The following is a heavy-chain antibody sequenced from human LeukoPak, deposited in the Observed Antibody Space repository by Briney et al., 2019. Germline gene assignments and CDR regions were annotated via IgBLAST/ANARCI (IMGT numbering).Heavy chain of an antibody. D-gene: IGHD6-6*01. CDR2: ICTSGTI. V-gene: IGHV4-4*07. Sequence: SETLSLTCTVSGDSISSCYWSWIRQPAEKGLEWTGRICTSGTINYNPPLKNRVTMSVDTSKNQFSLKLTSVTAADTAVYYCARDRDYSNSLDYWGQGTLVTVSS. CDR3: ARDRDYSNSLDY. J-gene: IGHJ4*02. CDR1: GDSISSCY.